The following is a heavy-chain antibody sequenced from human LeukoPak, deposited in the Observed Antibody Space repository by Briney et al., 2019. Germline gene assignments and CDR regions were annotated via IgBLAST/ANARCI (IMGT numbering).Heavy chain of an antibody. J-gene: IGHJ4*02. D-gene: IGHD3-22*01. CDR1: GFTFSSYN. CDR2: ITSSSIYT. Sequence: PGGSLRLSCAASGFTFSSYNMNWVRQAPGKGLEWVSSITSSSIYTYYADSVKGRFTISRDNAKNSLYLEMNSLRAEDTAVYYCARSRYDSSGYYGIIGDWGQGTLVTVSS. V-gene: IGHV3-21*01. CDR3: ARSRYDSSGYYGIIGD.